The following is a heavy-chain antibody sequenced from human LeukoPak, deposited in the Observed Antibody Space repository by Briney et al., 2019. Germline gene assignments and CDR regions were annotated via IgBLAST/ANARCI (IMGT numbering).Heavy chain of an antibody. Sequence: SETLSLTCSASGGSISRSSYNWGWIRQPPGKGLEWIGRIYYSGRTYYNPSLKSRVTISVDTSKNQFSLKLSSVTAADTAVYYCARIITYYDFSCWFDPWGQGTLVTVSS. CDR3: ARIITYYDFSCWFDP. V-gene: IGHV4-39*01. D-gene: IGHD3-3*01. CDR1: GGSISRSSYN. CDR2: IYYSGRT. J-gene: IGHJ5*02.